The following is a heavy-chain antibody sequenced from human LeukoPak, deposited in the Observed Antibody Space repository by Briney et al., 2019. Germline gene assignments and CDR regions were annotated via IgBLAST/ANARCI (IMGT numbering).Heavy chain of an antibody. CDR1: GGSITNKNW. V-gene: IGHV4-4*02. CDR2: IHQTGSA. D-gene: IGHD3-10*01. J-gene: IGHJ4*02. Sequence: SETLSLTCAVSGGSITNKNWWTWVRQSPGKGLEWIGEIHQTGSANYNPSLKSRVSISLDKSKNQFSLNLTSVTAADTAVYYCTRDLIAYGSGSYPDYWGQGTLVTVSS. CDR3: TRDLIAYGSGSYPDY.